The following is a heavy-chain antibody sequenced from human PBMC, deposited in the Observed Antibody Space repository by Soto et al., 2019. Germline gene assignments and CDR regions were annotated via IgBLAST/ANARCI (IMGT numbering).Heavy chain of an antibody. D-gene: IGHD5-18*01. Sequence: QVQLVESGGGVVQPGRSLRLSCAASGFTFSSYGMHWVRQAPGKGLEWVAVISYDGSNKYYADSVKGRFTISRDNSKNTLYLQRNSLRAEDTAVYYCAKAQSSETSMVSCPFDYWGQGTLVTVSS. CDR2: ISYDGSNK. CDR3: AKAQSSETSMVSCPFDY. V-gene: IGHV3-30*18. J-gene: IGHJ4*02. CDR1: GFTFSSYG.